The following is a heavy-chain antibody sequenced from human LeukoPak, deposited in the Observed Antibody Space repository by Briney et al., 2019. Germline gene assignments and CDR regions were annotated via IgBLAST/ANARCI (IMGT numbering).Heavy chain of an antibody. J-gene: IGHJ6*03. CDR1: GGSISSYY. Sequence: SETLSLTCTVSGGSISSYYWSWIRQPPGKGLEGIGYIYTSGSTIYNPSLKSRVTISVDTSKNQFSLKLSSVTAADTAVYYCVRQGGVAYYYMDVWGKGTTVTVSS. V-gene: IGHV4-4*09. CDR3: VRQGGVAYYYMDV. D-gene: IGHD3-3*01. CDR2: IYTSGST.